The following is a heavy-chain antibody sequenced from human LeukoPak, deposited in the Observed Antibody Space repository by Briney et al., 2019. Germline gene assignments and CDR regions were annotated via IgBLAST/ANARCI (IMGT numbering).Heavy chain of an antibody. V-gene: IGHV4-39*07. J-gene: IGHJ6*02. CDR1: GGSISSSSYY. D-gene: IGHD2-15*01. CDR2: IYHTGST. CDR3: ARMGLGYCSGGSCYPDV. Sequence: SETLSLTCTVSGGSISSSSYYWGWIRQPPGKGLEWIGYIYHTGSTNYNPSLRSRVTISVDRSKNQFSLKVTSVTAADTAVYYCARMGLGYCSGGSCYPDVWGQGTTVTVSS.